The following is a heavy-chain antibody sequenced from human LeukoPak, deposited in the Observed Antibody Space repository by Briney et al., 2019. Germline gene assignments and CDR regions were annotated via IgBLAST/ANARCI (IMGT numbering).Heavy chain of an antibody. J-gene: IGHJ4*02. Sequence: GESLKISCAASGFTFSSYSMNWVRQAPGKGLEWVSYISTSSSTRYYADSVKGRFTVSRDNAKNSLYLQMSSLRDDDTALYYCARHNYWGQGTLVTVSS. V-gene: IGHV3-48*02. CDR2: ISTSSSTR. CDR1: GFTFSSYS. CDR3: ARHNY.